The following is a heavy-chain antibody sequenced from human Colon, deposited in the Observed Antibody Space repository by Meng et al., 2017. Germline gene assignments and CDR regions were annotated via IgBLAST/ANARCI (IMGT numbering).Heavy chain of an antibody. Sequence: QVQLQESGPGLVKPSQTLSLTCTVSGGSISSGDFYWSWIRLPPGKGLEWIGNIYYCRSYYYNPSLKSRVTISVDTFKNQFSLKLSSVSAADTAVYYCARAIDFWSGYYQAGWFDPWGQGTLVTVSS. J-gene: IGHJ5*02. V-gene: IGHV4-30-4*01. CDR2: IYYCRSY. CDR1: GGSISSGDFY. CDR3: ARAIDFWSGYYQAGWFDP. D-gene: IGHD3-3*01.